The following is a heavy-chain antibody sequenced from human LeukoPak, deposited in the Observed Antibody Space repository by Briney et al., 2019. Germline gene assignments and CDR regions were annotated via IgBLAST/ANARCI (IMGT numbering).Heavy chain of an antibody. Sequence: ASVKVSCKVSGYTLTELSMRWVRQAPGKGLEWMGGFDPEDGETIYAQKFQGRVTMTEDTSTDTAYMELSSLRSEDTAVYYCATDLGTTVVRGRRVYGMDVWGQGTTVTVSS. D-gene: IGHD4-23*01. J-gene: IGHJ6*02. CDR3: ATDLGTTVVRGRRVYGMDV. CDR2: FDPEDGET. V-gene: IGHV1-24*01. CDR1: GYTLTELS.